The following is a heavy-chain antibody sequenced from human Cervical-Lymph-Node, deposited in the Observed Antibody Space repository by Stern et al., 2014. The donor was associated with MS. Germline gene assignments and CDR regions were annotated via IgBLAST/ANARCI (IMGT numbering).Heavy chain of an antibody. D-gene: IGHD5-18*01. Sequence: VQLVQSGAEVKKPGSSVKVSCKASGGTFSSYAISWVRQAPGQGLEWMGRIIPTFRTTNYAQKFQGRVTITADESTSTVYIELSSLRFEDSAVYYCSEEGYSYGARWFDPWGQGTLVTVSS. CDR3: SEEGYSYGARWFDP. CDR2: IIPTFRTT. J-gene: IGHJ5*02. V-gene: IGHV1-69*18. CDR1: GGTFSSYA.